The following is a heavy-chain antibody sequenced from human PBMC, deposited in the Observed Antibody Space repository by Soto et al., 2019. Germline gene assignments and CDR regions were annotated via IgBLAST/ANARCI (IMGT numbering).Heavy chain of an antibody. V-gene: IGHV4-59*01. CDR1: GAAISGYY. D-gene: IGHD1-26*01. CDR3: VRDGRERQFDY. Sequence: QVRLQESGPGLVKPSETLSLTCVVSGAAISGYYWSWIRQPPGKGLEWIGFIYYSGSTTNYSPSLKNRVTISVYTSKNIISLRLGSVTAADTAIYYCVRDGRERQFDYWGQGTLVTVSS. CDR2: IYYSGSTT. J-gene: IGHJ4*02.